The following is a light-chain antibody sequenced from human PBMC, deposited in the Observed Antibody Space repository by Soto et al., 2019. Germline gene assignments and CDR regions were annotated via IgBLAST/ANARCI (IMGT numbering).Light chain of an antibody. CDR1: QSLVHSNGYKY. CDR3: MQTLQSRT. CDR2: MGS. V-gene: IGKV2-28*01. J-gene: IGKJ2*01. Sequence: DIVVTQSPLSLPVTPGEPASISCRSSQSLVHSNGYKYLDWYLQKPGQSPQLLIYMGSYRASGVPDRFSGSGSGTDFTLKISRVEAEDVGVYYCMQTLQSRTFGQGTKLEIK.